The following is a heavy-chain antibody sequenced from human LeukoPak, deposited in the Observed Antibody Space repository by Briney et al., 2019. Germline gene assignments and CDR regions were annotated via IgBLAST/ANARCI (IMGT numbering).Heavy chain of an antibody. V-gene: IGHV3-33*08. CDR2: IWYDGSNK. J-gene: IGHJ4*02. CDR1: GFTFSSYA. CDR3: AREGQYYYDSSGYYAFDY. D-gene: IGHD3-22*01. Sequence: PGGSLRLSCAASGFTFSSYAMSWVRQAPGKGLEWVAVIWYDGSNKYYADSVKGRFTISRDNSKNTLYLQMNSLRAEDTAVYYCAREGQYYYDSSGYYAFDYWGQGTLVTVSS.